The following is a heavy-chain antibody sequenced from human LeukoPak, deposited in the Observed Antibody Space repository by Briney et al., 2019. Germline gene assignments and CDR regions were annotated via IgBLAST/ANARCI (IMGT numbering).Heavy chain of an antibody. CDR1: GGSISSGGYY. Sequence: SETLSLTCTVSGGSISSGGYYWSWIRQHPGKGLEWIGYIYYSGTTYYSPSLKSRVTMSVDTSKNRFSLKLSSVTAADTGVYYCARQVERLSQNDYWGQGTLVTVSS. V-gene: IGHV4-39*01. CDR2: IYYSGTT. D-gene: IGHD1-1*01. J-gene: IGHJ4*02. CDR3: ARQVERLSQNDY.